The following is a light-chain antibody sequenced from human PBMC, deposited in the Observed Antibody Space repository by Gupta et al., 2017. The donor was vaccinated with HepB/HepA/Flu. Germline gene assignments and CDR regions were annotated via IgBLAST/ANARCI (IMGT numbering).Light chain of an antibody. V-gene: IGLV3-19*01. CDR3: NSRDSSGNHLYV. Sequence: SSELTQDPAVSVALGQTVRITGQGDSLRSYYASWYQQKPGQAPVLVIYGKNNRPSGIPDRFSGSSSGNTASLTITGAQAEDEADYYCNSRDSSGNHLYVFGTGTKVTVL. CDR1: SLRSYY. J-gene: IGLJ1*01. CDR2: GKN.